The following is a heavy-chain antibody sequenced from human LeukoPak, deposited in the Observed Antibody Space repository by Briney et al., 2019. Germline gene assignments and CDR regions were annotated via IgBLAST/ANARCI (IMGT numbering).Heavy chain of an antibody. V-gene: IGHV3-15*01. D-gene: IGHD4-17*01. J-gene: IGHJ4*02. CDR1: GFTFSNAW. CDR3: TTDGMWGTVTTTVNDY. Sequence: GGSLRLSYAASGFTFSNAWMSWVRQAPGKGLEWVGRIKSKTDGGTTDYAAPVKGRFTISRDDSKNTLYLQMNSLETEDTAVYYCTTDGMWGTVTTTVNDYWGQGTLVTVSS. CDR2: IKSKTDGGTT.